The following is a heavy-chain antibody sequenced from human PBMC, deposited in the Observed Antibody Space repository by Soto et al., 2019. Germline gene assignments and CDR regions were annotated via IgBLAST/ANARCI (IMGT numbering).Heavy chain of an antibody. Sequence: ASVKVSCKASGYTFTGYYMHWVRQAPGQGLEWMGWINPNSGGTNYAQKFQGRVTMTKNTLYLQMNSLRAEDTAVYYCAKDGGGGFIAGIDYWGQGTLVTVSS. D-gene: IGHD3-16*01. CDR2: INPNSGGT. CDR1: GYTFTGYY. CDR3: AKDGGGGFIAGIDY. J-gene: IGHJ4*02. V-gene: IGHV1-2*02.